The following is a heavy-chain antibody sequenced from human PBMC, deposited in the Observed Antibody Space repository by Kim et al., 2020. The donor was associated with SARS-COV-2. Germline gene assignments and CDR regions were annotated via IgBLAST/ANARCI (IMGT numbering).Heavy chain of an antibody. CDR3: ARGDGDTMVRGVIWGWFDP. V-gene: IGHV4-34*01. Sequence: SETLSLTCAVYGGSFSGYYWSWIRQPPGKGLEWIGEINHSGSTNYNPSLKSRVTISVDTSKNQFSLKLSSVTAADTAVYYCARGDGDTMVRGVIWGWFDPWGKGTLVTVSS. CDR1: GGSFSGYY. CDR2: INHSGST. J-gene: IGHJ5*02. D-gene: IGHD3-10*01.